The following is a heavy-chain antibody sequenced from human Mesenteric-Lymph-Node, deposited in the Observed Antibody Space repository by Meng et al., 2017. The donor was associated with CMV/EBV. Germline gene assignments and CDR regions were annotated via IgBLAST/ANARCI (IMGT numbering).Heavy chain of an antibody. J-gene: IGHJ6*02. Sequence: GGSLRLSCAASGFSFSSYTVHWVRQVPGKGLEWVSYITGSSSSIYYADSVKGRFTISRDNAKNSLYLQMNSVRAEDTAVYYCARAPFTIFGVATYYYYYGLDVWGQGTTVTVSS. CDR2: ITGSSSSI. CDR3: ARAPFTIFGVATYYYYYGLDV. CDR1: GFSFSSYT. V-gene: IGHV3-48*04. D-gene: IGHD3-3*01.